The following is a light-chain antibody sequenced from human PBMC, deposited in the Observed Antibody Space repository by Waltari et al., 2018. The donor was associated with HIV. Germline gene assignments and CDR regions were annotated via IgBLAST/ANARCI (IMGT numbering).Light chain of an antibody. Sequence: QSVLTQPRSVSGAPGPTVTISCTGSNSNIGAHYGVNWYQEVPVVAPRLLIYADHNRPSGVPDRFSGSTSATSASLAIAGLQAEDEADYYCQSYDSTLSSVLFGRGTKVTVL. V-gene: IGLV1-40*01. CDR2: ADH. J-gene: IGLJ2*01. CDR3: QSYDSTLSSVL. CDR1: NSNIGAHYG.